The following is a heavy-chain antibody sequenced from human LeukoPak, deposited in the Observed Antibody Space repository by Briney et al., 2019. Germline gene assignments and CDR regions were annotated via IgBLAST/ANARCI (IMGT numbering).Heavy chain of an antibody. V-gene: IGHV4-59*08. J-gene: IGHJ6*03. CDR1: GGSFSGYY. CDR3: ARHDYYYYYMDV. Sequence: SETLSLTCAVYGGSFSGYYWSWIRQPPGKGLEWIGYIYSSGSSNYNPSLKSRVTISVDTSKSQFSLELSSVTAADTAVYFCARHDYYYYYMDVWGKGTTVTVSS. CDR2: IYSSGSS.